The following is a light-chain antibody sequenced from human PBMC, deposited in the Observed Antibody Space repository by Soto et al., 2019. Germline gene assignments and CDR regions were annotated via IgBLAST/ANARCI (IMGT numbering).Light chain of an antibody. J-gene: IGKJ4*01. Sequence: AIQLTQSPSSLSASVGERVTITCRASQGISSALAWYQQKPGKAPKLLIYDASSLESGVPSRFSGSGSGTDFTLTISSLQPEDFATYYCQQFNSYPPALTFGGGTKVEIK. CDR1: QGISSA. V-gene: IGKV1-13*02. CDR3: QQFNSYPPALT. CDR2: DAS.